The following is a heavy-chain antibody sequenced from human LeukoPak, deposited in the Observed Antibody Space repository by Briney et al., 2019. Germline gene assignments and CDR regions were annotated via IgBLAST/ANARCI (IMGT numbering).Heavy chain of an antibody. CDR3: ARDLSDGGVGC. CDR2: IKQDGSEK. J-gene: IGHJ4*02. CDR1: GFTFSNSW. V-gene: IGHV3-7*04. D-gene: IGHD3-16*01. Sequence: GGSLRLSCAASGFTFSNSWMSWVRQAPGKGLEWVANIKQDGSEKYYVDSVKGRFTISRDNAKKSLYLRMNSLTAEDTAIYYCARDLSDGGVGCWGQGILVTVSS.